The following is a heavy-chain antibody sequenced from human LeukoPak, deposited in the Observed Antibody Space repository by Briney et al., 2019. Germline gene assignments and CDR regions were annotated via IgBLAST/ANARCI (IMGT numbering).Heavy chain of an antibody. CDR1: GGSISSSRYY. CDR3: ARRSDSSGYYFFDY. D-gene: IGHD3-22*01. V-gene: IGHV4-39*01. Sequence: SEALSLTCTVSGGSISSSRYYWGWVRQPPGKGLEWIGSISFSGSTYYNPSLRSRVTISEDTSKNQFSLKLSPVTAADTAVYYCARRSDSSGYYFFDYWGQGTLVTVSS. J-gene: IGHJ4*02. CDR2: ISFSGST.